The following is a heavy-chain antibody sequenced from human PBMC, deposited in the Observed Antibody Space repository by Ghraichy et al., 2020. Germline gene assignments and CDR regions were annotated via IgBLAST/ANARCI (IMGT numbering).Heavy chain of an antibody. V-gene: IGHV4-59*01. CDR2: IYYSGTS. D-gene: IGHD4-11*01. CDR3: ARDKVQTTVTPHWYYGMDV. Sequence: SQTLSLTCTVSGGSISNYYWSWIRQPPGKGLEWIGCIYYSGTSNYNPSLKSRVTISVDTSKNQLSLKLSSVTAADTAVYYCARDKVQTTVTPHWYYGMDVWGQGTTVTVSS. J-gene: IGHJ6*02. CDR1: GGSISNYY.